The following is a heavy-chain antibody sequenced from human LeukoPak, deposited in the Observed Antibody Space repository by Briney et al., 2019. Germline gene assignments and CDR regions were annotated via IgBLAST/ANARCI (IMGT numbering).Heavy chain of an antibody. Sequence: ASVKVSCKASGYTFTSYYIHWVRQAPGQGLEWMGLINPSGGSTNYAQKFQGRVTMTRDTSTSTVYMELSSLRSEDTAVYYCARGTYPLGMDVWGKGTTVTISS. V-gene: IGHV1-46*01. CDR2: INPSGGST. J-gene: IGHJ6*03. CDR3: ARGTYPLGMDV. D-gene: IGHD2-2*01. CDR1: GYTFTSYY.